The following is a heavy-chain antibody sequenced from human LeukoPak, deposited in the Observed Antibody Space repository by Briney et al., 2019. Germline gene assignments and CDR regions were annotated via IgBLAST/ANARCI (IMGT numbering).Heavy chain of an antibody. V-gene: IGHV3-74*01. J-gene: IGHJ4*02. Sequence: GSLRLSCATAGFTFSSNWTHWVRQAPGKGLVWVSRINEDGSTTNYADSVKGRSTIFRDNAKNTLYLQMNSLRAEDTAVYYCVRDLGGRSGHWGQGTLVTVSS. CDR3: VRDLGGRSGH. CDR2: INEDGSTT. CDR1: GFTFSSNW. D-gene: IGHD1-26*01.